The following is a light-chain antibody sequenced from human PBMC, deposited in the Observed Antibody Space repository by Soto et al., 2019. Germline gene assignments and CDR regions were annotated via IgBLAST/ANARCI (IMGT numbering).Light chain of an antibody. J-gene: IGKJ1*01. V-gene: IGKV3-20*01. Sequence: EILFTPSPGTLTLSPLGGATPSRPASQSIGGNFLAWYQQRRGQAPRLLIHGASNRATGIPDRFSGSGSGTDFTLTINSLQTEDFGLYYCQQYNSWPRTVGQGTKVDIK. CDR3: QQYNSWPRT. CDR2: GAS. CDR1: QSIGGNF.